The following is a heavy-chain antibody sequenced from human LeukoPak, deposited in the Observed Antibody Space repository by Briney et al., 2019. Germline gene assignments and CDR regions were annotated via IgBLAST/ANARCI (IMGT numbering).Heavy chain of an antibody. J-gene: IGHJ1*01. Sequence: QSGGSLRLSCAASGFTFSSYWMSWVRQAPGKGLEWVANIKQDGSEKYYVDSVKGRFTFSRDNAKNSLYLQMNSLRAEDTAVYYCARDRDYSPTWILQHWGQGTLVTVSS. CDR2: IKQDGSEK. V-gene: IGHV3-7*03. CDR1: GFTFSSYW. D-gene: IGHD2-15*01. CDR3: ARDRDYSPTWILQH.